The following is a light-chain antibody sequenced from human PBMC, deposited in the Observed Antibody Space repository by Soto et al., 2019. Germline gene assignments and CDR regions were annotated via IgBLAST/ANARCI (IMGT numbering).Light chain of an antibody. V-gene: IGLV1-47*02. CDR1: SSNIETNG. Sequence: QSVLTQPPSASGTPGQRVTISCSGSSSNIETNGIIWHQQLPGSAPKLLIYSNDQRPSGVPERFSASKSGTSASLAISGLRSEDEAEYFCATWDDSLSVMVFGGGTKLTVL. J-gene: IGLJ2*01. CDR3: ATWDDSLSVMV. CDR2: SND.